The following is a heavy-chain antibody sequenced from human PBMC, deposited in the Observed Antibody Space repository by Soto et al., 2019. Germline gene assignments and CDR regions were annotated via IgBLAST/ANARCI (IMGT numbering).Heavy chain of an antibody. D-gene: IGHD3-10*01. Sequence: SETLSLTCTVSGGSISGSSYYWGWIRQPPGKGLEWIGNIYYSATTYYNPSLKSRVTISVDTSKNQFSLKLSSVTAADAAVYYCARGHYYGSGSYYNYLDYWGRGTQVTVSS. CDR1: GGSISGSSYY. J-gene: IGHJ4*02. CDR2: IYYSATT. CDR3: ARGHYYGSGSYYNYLDY. V-gene: IGHV4-39*01.